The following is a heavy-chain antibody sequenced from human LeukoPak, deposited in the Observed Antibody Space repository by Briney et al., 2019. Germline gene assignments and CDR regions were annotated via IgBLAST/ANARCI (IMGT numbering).Heavy chain of an antibody. CDR3: AKAPVTSCRGAFCYPFDY. J-gene: IGHJ4*02. CDR2: ISPSGDIT. Sequence: GGSLRLSCAASGFIFSSHGMNWVRQAPGKGLEWVSGISPSGDITYYAASVRGRFTISRDTSRSTLYLQMNSLRAEDAAVYYCAKAPVTSCRGAFCYPFDYWGQGTLATVSS. CDR1: GFIFSSHG. V-gene: IGHV3-23*01. D-gene: IGHD2-15*01.